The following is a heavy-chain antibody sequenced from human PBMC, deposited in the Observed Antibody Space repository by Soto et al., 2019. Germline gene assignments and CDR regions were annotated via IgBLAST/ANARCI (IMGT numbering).Heavy chain of an antibody. D-gene: IGHD1-26*01. CDR1: GYTFTSYY. CDR3: AREPPREDYYYYGMDV. V-gene: IGHV1-46*01. J-gene: IGHJ6*02. Sequence: QVQLVQSGAEVKKPGASVKVSCKASGYTFTSYYMHWVRQAPGQGLEWMGIINPSGGSTSYAQKCQGRVIMTRDTSTSTVDMELRSLRSEDTAVYYCAREPPREDYYYYGMDVWGQGTTVTVSS. CDR2: INPSGGST.